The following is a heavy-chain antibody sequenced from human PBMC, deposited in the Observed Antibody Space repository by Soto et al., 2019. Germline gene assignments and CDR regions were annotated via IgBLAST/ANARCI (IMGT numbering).Heavy chain of an antibody. J-gene: IGHJ5*02. Sequence: QLQLQESGPGLVKPSETLSLICSVSGVSISGSSYYWGWIRQPAGKGLEWIGSIYYSGQTYYNPSLKSRVTISVDRSKNQFSLNLTSVTATDTAFYYCARHGSSWGQGTLVTVSS. V-gene: IGHV4-39*01. CDR3: ARHGSS. CDR1: GVSISGSSYY. CDR2: IYYSGQT.